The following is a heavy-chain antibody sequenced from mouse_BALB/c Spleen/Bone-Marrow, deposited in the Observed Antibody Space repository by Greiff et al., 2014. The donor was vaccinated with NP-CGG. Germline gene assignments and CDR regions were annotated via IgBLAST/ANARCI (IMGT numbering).Heavy chain of an antibody. Sequence: EVQLQQSGAELVKPGASVKLSCTVSGFNIKDAYMHWVKQRPAQGLEWIGRIAPANGNTEYDPKFLDKATITADTSSNTAYLQLSSLTSEDTAVYYCARSPGEVNYWGQGTLVTVSA. D-gene: IGHD1-3*01. CDR3: ARSPGEVNY. J-gene: IGHJ3*01. CDR1: GFNIKDAY. CDR2: IAPANGNT. V-gene: IGHV14-3*02.